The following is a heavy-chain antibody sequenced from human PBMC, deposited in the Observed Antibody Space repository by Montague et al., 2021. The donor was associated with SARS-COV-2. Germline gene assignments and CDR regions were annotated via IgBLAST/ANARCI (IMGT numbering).Heavy chain of an antibody. CDR1: GGSLSGDY. J-gene: IGHJ4*02. CDR3: AREPVGVASRLRYYFDL. V-gene: IGHV4-34*01. Sequence: SETLSLTCAVYGGSLSGDYWSWIRQPPGKGLEWIGEVYHSGHTNYNLSLKSRVTMSVDTSKSQFSLKLRSVTAADTAVYYCAREPVGVASRLRYYFDLWGQGTLVTVSS. CDR2: VYHSGHT. D-gene: IGHD6-6*01.